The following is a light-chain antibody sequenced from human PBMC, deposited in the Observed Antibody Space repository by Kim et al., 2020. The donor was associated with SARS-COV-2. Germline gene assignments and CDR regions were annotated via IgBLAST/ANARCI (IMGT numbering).Light chain of an antibody. J-gene: IGKJ1*01. CDR1: QSISSW. CDR2: GAS. Sequence: SASVGDSVTITCRASQSISSWLAWYQQQPGTAPKLLFYGASSLESVVPSRISGSSSGTEFTLTISSLQPDYFATYYCQHYNSYRTFGQGTKVDIK. V-gene: IGKV1-5*01. CDR3: QHYNSYRT.